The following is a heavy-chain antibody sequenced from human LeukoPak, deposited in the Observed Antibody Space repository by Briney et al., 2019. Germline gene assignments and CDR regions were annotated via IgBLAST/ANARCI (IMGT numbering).Heavy chain of an antibody. D-gene: IGHD5-12*01. Sequence: GASVKVSCKASGYTFTDYYMHWVRQAPGQGLEWMGWINPNSGGTNYAQKFQGRVTMTRDTSISTAYMELSRLRSDDTAVYYCARDGEWLRLNYFDYWGQGTLVTVSS. V-gene: IGHV1-2*02. CDR1: GYTFTDYY. CDR3: ARDGEWLRLNYFDY. CDR2: INPNSGGT. J-gene: IGHJ4*02.